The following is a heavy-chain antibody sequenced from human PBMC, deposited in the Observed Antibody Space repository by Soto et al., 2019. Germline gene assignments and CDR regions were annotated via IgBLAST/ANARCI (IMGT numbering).Heavy chain of an antibody. D-gene: IGHD5-12*01. Sequence: EVQLLESGGGLVQPGGSLRLSCAASGFTFSSYAMNWGRQATGKGMEWVSAIVGIARSTYYADSVNGRSTITRNNTNNTLYLQTNGLRAEDTAIYYGVKDPGVVAIHYFDYWGQGTLVTVSS. V-gene: IGHV3-23*01. J-gene: IGHJ4*02. CDR2: IVGIARST. CDR1: GFTFSSYA. CDR3: VKDPGVVAIHYFDY.